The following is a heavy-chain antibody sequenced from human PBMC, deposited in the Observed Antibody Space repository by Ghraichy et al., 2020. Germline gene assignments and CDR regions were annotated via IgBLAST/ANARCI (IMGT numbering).Heavy chain of an antibody. V-gene: IGHV4-39*01. CDR1: GGSISSSSYY. CDR3: ARHPPGYCSGASCYSGWFDP. CDR2: IYYSGST. J-gene: IGHJ5*02. Sequence: SQTLSLTCTVSGGSISSSSYYWGWIRQPPGKGLEWIGSIYYSGSTYYNPSLKSRVTTSVDTSKNQFSLKLSSVTAADTAVYHCARHPPGYCSGASCYSGWFDPWGQGTLVTVSS. D-gene: IGHD2-2*02.